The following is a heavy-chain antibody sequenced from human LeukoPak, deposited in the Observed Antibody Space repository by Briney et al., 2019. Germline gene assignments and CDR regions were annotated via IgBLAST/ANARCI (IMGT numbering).Heavy chain of an antibody. CDR3: ARAVLLWFGVNWFDP. Sequence: WASVKVSCKASGGTFSSYAISWVRQAPGQGLEWMGGIIPIFGTANYAQKFQGRVTITADKSTSTAYMELSSLRSEDTAVYYCARAVLLWFGVNWFDPWGQGTLVTVSS. J-gene: IGHJ5*02. CDR1: GGTFSSYA. D-gene: IGHD3-10*01. CDR2: IIPIFGTA. V-gene: IGHV1-69*06.